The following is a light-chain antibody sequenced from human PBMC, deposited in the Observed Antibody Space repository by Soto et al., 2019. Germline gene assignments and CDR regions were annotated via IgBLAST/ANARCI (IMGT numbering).Light chain of an antibody. CDR3: QQGNTFPIT. CDR1: QVVRNH. V-gene: IGKV1-12*01. Sequence: DIQMTQSPSYVSASLGDRVTITCRASQVVRNHLAWYQQKPGKAPVLLIFDASTLQTGVPSRFSGGGSGKDFTLTISGLQPEDFGTYYCQQGNTFPITFGQGTRLDI. CDR2: DAS. J-gene: IGKJ5*01.